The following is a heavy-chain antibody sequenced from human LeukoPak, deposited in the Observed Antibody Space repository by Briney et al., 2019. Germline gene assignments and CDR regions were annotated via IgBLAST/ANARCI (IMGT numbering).Heavy chain of an antibody. V-gene: IGHV3-23*01. D-gene: IGHD2-15*01. Sequence: PGGSLRLSCAASGFTFGSYAMSWVRQAPGKGLEWVSVLSDSGGSTYYADSVKSRFTISRDNSKNTLYLQMNSLRAEDTAVYYCARGPEDIVVVVAADFDYWGQGTLVTVSS. CDR2: LSDSGGST. CDR1: GFTFGSYA. CDR3: ARGPEDIVVVVAADFDY. J-gene: IGHJ4*02.